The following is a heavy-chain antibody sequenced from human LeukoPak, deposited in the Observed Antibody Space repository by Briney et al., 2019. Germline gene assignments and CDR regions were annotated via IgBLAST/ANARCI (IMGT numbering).Heavy chain of an antibody. CDR1: GFTFNNYA. D-gene: IGHD1-1*01. J-gene: IGHJ4*02. Sequence: AGSLRLSCAASGFTFNNYAMSWVRQAPGKGLEWISVISGTGGGTDYADYVKGRFTISRDNSKNTLYLQMNSLRAEDTALYYCAKELARYFEYWGQGALETVSS. CDR2: ISGTGGGT. V-gene: IGHV3-23*01. CDR3: AKELARYFEY.